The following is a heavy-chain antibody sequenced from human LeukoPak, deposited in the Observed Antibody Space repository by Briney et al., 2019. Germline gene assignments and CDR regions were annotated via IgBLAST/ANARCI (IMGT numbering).Heavy chain of an antibody. D-gene: IGHD6-19*01. Sequence: SETLSLTCAVYGGSFSGYYWSWIRQPPGKGLEWIGEINHRGSTNYNPSLKSRVTISVDTSKNQFSLKLSSVTAADTAVYYCARDDSSGWYAIPWGQGTLVTVSS. CDR3: ARDDSSGWYAIP. CDR1: GGSFSGYY. J-gene: IGHJ5*02. V-gene: IGHV4-34*01. CDR2: INHRGST.